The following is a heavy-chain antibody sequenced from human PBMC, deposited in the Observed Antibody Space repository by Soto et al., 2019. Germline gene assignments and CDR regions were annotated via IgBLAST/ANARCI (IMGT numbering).Heavy chain of an antibody. V-gene: IGHV4-31*03. CDR1: GGSISSGGYY. J-gene: IGHJ4*02. CDR2: VYYCGST. D-gene: IGHD6-13*01. CDR3: AGVPLVAAGDFDY. Sequence: QVQLQESGPGLVKPSQTLSLTCTVSGGSISSGGYYWSWVRQHPGKGLEWIGYVYYCGSTYYNPSPKSRVTISVDTSKNQFSLKLSSVTAADTAVCYCAGVPLVAAGDFDYWGQGTLVTVSS.